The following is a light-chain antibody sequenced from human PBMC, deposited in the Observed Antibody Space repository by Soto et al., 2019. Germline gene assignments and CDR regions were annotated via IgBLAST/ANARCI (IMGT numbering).Light chain of an antibody. CDR2: LAS. CDR3: QQYNNHSFYS. CDR1: QSIQYF. V-gene: IGKV1-5*03. Sequence: DIQMTQFPSTLSASVGVAVTITCRASQSIQYFLAWYQQKPGKVPKHLIYLASRLESGVQSRFSVSGYGTDFTTPISSMQPDNFAIYFCQQYNNHSFYSFVQGTKVEVK. J-gene: IGKJ2*03.